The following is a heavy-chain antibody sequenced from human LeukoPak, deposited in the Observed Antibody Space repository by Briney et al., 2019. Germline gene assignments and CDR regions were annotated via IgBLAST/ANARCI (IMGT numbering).Heavy chain of an antibody. V-gene: IGHV3-7*01. Sequence: GGSLRLSCAASGFTFSSYWMSWVRQAPGKGREWVANIKQDGSEKYYVDSVKGRFTIARENAKNSLYLQMNSLRAEDTAVYYCSRDYSYFDWLLLGYFDYWGQGTLVTVSS. CDR3: SRDYSYFDWLLLGYFDY. CDR1: GFTFSSYW. CDR2: IKQDGSEK. D-gene: IGHD3-9*01. J-gene: IGHJ4*02.